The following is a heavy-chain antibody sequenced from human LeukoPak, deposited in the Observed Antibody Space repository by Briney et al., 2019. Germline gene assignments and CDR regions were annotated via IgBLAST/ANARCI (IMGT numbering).Heavy chain of an antibody. Sequence: GESLKISCKGSGYRFSSSWIGWVRQMSGKGLEWMGIIYPGDSDTRYSPSFQGQVTISADKAISTAYLQWSSLKASDTAMYYCAIGYLGYFEYWGQGTLVTVSS. J-gene: IGHJ4*02. CDR1: GYRFSSSW. V-gene: IGHV5-51*01. CDR2: IYPGDSDT. D-gene: IGHD5-18*01. CDR3: AIGYLGYFEY.